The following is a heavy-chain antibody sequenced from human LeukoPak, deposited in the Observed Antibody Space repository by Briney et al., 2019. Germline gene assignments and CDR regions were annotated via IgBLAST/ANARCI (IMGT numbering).Heavy chain of an antibody. V-gene: IGHV4-34*01. D-gene: IGHD6-19*01. CDR1: GGSFSGYY. CDR3: ARHWAVAGTVDF. Sequence: PSETLSLTCAVYGGSFSGYYWSWIRQPPGKGLEWIGEINHSGSTNYNPSLKSRVTISVDTSKNQFSLKLSSVTAADTAVYYCARHWAVAGTVDFWGQGTLVTVSS. CDR2: INHSGST. J-gene: IGHJ4*02.